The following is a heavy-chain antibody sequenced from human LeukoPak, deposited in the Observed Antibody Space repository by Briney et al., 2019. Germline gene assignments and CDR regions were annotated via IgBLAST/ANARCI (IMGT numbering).Heavy chain of an antibody. D-gene: IGHD4-17*01. CDR2: FSGSGGST. CDR3: AKDLYGDYYLDS. Sequence: PGGSLRLSCAASGFTFSSYSMSWVRQAPGKGLEGGSTFSGSGGSTYYADSVKRRFATSTAKPTSTLYLQMSSPRAEDTAVHYCAKDLYGDYYLDSWGQGTLVTVSS. CDR1: GFTFSSYS. J-gene: IGHJ4*02. V-gene: IGHV3-23*01.